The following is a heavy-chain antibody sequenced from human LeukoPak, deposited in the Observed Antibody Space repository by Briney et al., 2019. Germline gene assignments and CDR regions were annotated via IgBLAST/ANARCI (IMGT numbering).Heavy chain of an antibody. Sequence: GGSLRLSCAASGFTFSSYSMNWVRQAPGKGLEWVSYISSSSSTIYYADSVKGRFTISRDNAKNSLYLQMNSLRAEDTAVYYCARAVRRELLPGEFDYWGQGTLVTVSS. CDR2: ISSSSSTI. CDR1: GFTFSSYS. CDR3: ARAVRRELLPGEFDY. D-gene: IGHD1-26*01. V-gene: IGHV3-48*04. J-gene: IGHJ4*02.